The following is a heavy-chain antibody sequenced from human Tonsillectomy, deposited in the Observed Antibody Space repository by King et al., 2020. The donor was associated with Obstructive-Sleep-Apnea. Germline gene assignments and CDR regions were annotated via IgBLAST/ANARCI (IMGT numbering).Heavy chain of an antibody. Sequence: VQLQESGPGLVKPSQTLSLTCTVSGGSIANGGNYWNWIRQHPGKGLEWIGYIYYSGSTYYNPSLKSRVTISVDTSKNQFSLKLSSVTAADTAVYYCAGDRIWFGELLSSQVYYYPLDVWGQGTTVTVSS. CDR1: GGSIANGGNY. J-gene: IGHJ6*02. D-gene: IGHD3-10*01. CDR2: IYYSGST. V-gene: IGHV4-31*03. CDR3: AGDRIWFGELLSSQVYYYPLDV.